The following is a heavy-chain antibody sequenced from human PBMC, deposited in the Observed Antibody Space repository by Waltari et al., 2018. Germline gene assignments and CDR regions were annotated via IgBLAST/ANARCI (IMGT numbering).Heavy chain of an antibody. CDR2: RNPDNANA. Sequence: QIQLVQSGPEVKKPGASVKVSCKTSGYTFTKFGISWVRQAPGQGLEWMGWRNPDNANANSVLGLQAKIICTRDTSTNTVYMELRSLTYDDTAVYFCVRGEFDFWSGYYTMGDVDYWGQGTLVTVSS. CDR1: GYTFTKFG. CDR3: VRGEFDFWSGYYTMGDVDY. D-gene: IGHD3-3*01. J-gene: IGHJ4*02. V-gene: IGHV1-18*04.